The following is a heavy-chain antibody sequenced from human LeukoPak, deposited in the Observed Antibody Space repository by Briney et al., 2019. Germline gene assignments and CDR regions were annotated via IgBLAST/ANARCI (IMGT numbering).Heavy chain of an antibody. CDR1: GYTFTSYA. J-gene: IGHJ5*02. D-gene: IGHD6-13*01. Sequence: ASVKVSCKASGYTFTSYAISWVRQAPGQGLEWMGGIIPIFGTANYAQKFQGRVTITADESTSTAYMELSSLRSEDTAVYYCARDSSTGIAAEWFDPWGQGTLVTVSS. V-gene: IGHV1-69*13. CDR3: ARDSSTGIAAEWFDP. CDR2: IIPIFGTA.